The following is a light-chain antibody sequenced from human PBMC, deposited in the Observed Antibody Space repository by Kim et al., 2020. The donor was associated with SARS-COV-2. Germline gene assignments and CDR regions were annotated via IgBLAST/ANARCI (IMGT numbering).Light chain of an antibody. CDR2: DNY. Sequence: QSVLTQSPSTSGTPVQRVTISCSGSSSNIAANAVNWYQQLPGTAPKLLIHDNYQRPSGVPDRYSGSQSGTSASLAISGLQSEDEADYFCKAWDDSLNGPVFGGGNQLTVL. J-gene: IGLJ3*02. CDR1: SSNIAANA. CDR3: KAWDDSLNGPV. V-gene: IGLV1-44*01.